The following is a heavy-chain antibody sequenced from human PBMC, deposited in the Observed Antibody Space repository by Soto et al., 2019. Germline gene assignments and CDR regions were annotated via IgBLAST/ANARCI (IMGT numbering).Heavy chain of an antibody. CDR1: GFTFSSYA. V-gene: IGHV3-30-3*01. J-gene: IGHJ4*02. CDR3: ARGGRWLQFGGIDY. CDR2: ISYDGSNK. Sequence: QVQLVESGGGVVQPGRSLRLSCAASGFTFSSYAMHWVRQAPGKGLEWVAVISYDGSNKYYADSVKGRFTISRDNSKNTLYLQMNSLRAEDTAVYYCARGGRWLQFGGIDYWGQGTLVTVSS. D-gene: IGHD5-12*01.